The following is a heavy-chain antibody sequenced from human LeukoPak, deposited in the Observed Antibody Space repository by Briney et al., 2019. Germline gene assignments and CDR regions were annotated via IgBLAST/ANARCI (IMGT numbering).Heavy chain of an antibody. D-gene: IGHD1-26*01. V-gene: IGHV3-7*01. CDR2: IKQDGSEK. CDR3: ARERSGSYLVFDY. CDR1: GFTFSSYW. Sequence: GSLRLSCSASGFTFSSYWMSWVRQAPGKGLEWVANIKQDGSEKYYVDSVKGRFTISRDNAKNSLYLQMNSLRAEDTAVYYCARERSGSYLVFDYWGQGTLVTVSS. J-gene: IGHJ4*02.